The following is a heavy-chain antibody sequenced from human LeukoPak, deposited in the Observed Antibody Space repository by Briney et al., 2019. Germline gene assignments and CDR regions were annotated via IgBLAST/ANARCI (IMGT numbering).Heavy chain of an antibody. J-gene: IGHJ4*02. CDR2: ISGSGGST. D-gene: IGHD3-9*01. Sequence: GGSLRLSCAASGFTFSSYAMSWVRQAPGKGLEWVSAISGSGGSTYYADSVKGRFTISKDNSKNTLYLQMNSLRAEDTAVYYCASSHVLRYFDWLLPFDYWGQGTLVTVSS. V-gene: IGHV3-23*01. CDR1: GFTFSSYA. CDR3: ASSHVLRYFDWLLPFDY.